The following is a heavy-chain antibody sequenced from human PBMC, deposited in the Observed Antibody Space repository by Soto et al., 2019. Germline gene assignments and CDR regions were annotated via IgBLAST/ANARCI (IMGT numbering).Heavy chain of an antibody. V-gene: IGHV4-39*01. J-gene: IGHJ6*02. D-gene: IGHD7-27*01. Sequence: SETLSLTCTVSGGSISSSSYYWGWIRQPPGKGLEWIGSIYYSGSTYYNPSLKSRVTISVDTSKNQFSLKLSSVTAADTAVYYCARTKKIQLGGMDVWGQGTTVTVSS. CDR2: IYYSGST. CDR3: ARTKKIQLGGMDV. CDR1: GGSISSSSYY.